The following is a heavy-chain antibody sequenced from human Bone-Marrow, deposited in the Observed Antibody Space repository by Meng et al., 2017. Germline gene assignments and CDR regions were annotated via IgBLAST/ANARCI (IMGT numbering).Heavy chain of an antibody. CDR3: ARVSRRGYSYGYFAHLGAFDI. CDR1: GYTLTELS. V-gene: IGHV1-24*01. Sequence: ASVKVSCKVSGYTLTELSMHWVRQAPGKGLEWMGGFDPEDGETIYAQKFQGRVTMTEDTSTDTAYMELSSLRSEDTAVYYCARVSRRGYSYGYFAHLGAFDIWGQGTMVTVSS. J-gene: IGHJ3*02. CDR2: FDPEDGET. D-gene: IGHD5-18*01.